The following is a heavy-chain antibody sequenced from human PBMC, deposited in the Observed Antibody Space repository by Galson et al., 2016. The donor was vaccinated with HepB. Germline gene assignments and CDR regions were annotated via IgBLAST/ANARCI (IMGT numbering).Heavy chain of an antibody. CDR2: IKQDGSEK. V-gene: IGHV3-7*01. J-gene: IGHJ3*02. D-gene: IGHD6-13*01. CDR1: GFSFSTYW. CDR3: SSCMGWYGMCAFEI. Sequence: SLRLSCAASGFSFSTYWMSWVRQAPGKGLEWVANIKQDGSEKNYVDSVKGRFIISRDNSKNTLYLQMNSLRAEDTAVYYCSSCMGWYGMCAFEIWGQGTMVTVSS.